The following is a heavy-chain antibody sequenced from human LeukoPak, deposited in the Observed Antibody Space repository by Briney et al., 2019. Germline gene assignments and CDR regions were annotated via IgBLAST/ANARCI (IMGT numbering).Heavy chain of an antibody. J-gene: IGHJ4*02. Sequence: SQTLSLTCAISGDSVSSNSATWTWIRQSPSRGLEWLGRTYYRSKWYNDYAVSVKSRITINPDTSKNQFPLHLNSVTPEDTAVYYCARGSSSSSWYFDYWGQGTLVTVSS. CDR2: TYYRSKWYN. V-gene: IGHV6-1*01. D-gene: IGHD6-13*01. CDR3: ARGSSSSSWYFDY. CDR1: GDSVSSNSAT.